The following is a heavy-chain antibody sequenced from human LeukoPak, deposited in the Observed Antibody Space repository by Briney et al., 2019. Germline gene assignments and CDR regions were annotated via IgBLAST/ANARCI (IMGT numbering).Heavy chain of an antibody. CDR3: AKGIMYYYDSSGYYHFDY. CDR1: GFTFSSYG. D-gene: IGHD3-22*01. Sequence: GGSLRLSCAASGFTFSSYGMHWVRQAPGKGLEWVAFIRYDGSNKYYADSVKGRFTISRDNSKNTLYLQMNSLRAEDTALYYCAKGIMYYYDSSGYYHFDYWGQGTLVTVSS. CDR2: IRYDGSNK. V-gene: IGHV3-30*02. J-gene: IGHJ4*02.